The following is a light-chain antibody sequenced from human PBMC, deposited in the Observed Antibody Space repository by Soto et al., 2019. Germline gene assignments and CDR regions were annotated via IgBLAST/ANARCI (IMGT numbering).Light chain of an antibody. CDR2: EVN. CDR3: SSYAGSNNWV. V-gene: IGLV2-8*01. CDR1: SSDVGGYNY. Sequence: QSALTQPPSASGSPGQSVTISCTGTSSDVGGYNYVSWYQQHPGKAPKLMIFEVNKRPSGVPDRFSGSKSGNTASLTVSGLQAEDEAGYYCSSYAGSNNWVFGGGTKLTVL. J-gene: IGLJ3*02.